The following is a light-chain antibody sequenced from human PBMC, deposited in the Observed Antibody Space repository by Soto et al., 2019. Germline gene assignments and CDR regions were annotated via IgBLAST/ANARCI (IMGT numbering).Light chain of an antibody. CDR1: SRDVGAYNY. V-gene: IGLV2-14*01. CDR3: SSNTAKFTYV. Sequence: QSALTQPASVSGSPGQSITISCTGTSRDVGAYNYVSWYQHHPGKAPKLLIYRPSGVSTRFAGSKSGNTASLTISGLQAEDEADYYCSSNTAKFTYVFGTGTKLTVL. J-gene: IGLJ1*01.